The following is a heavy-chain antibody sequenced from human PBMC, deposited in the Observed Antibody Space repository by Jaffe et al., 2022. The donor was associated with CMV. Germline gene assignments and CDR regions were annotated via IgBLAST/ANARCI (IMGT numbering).Heavy chain of an antibody. V-gene: IGHV3-15*01. J-gene: IGHJ1*01. CDR2: IKSKTDGGTT. CDR3: TTYSYSSGWYVDFQH. Sequence: EVQLVESGGGLVKPGGSLRLSCAASGFTFSNAWMSWVRQAPGKGLEWVGRIKSKTDGGTTDYAAPVKGRFTISRDDSKNTLYLQMNSLKTEDTAVYYCTTYSYSSGWYVDFQHWGQGTLVTVSS. CDR1: GFTFSNAW. D-gene: IGHD6-19*01.